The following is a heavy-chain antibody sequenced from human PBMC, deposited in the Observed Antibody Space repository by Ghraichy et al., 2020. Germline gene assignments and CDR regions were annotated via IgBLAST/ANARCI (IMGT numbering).Heavy chain of an antibody. D-gene: IGHD3/OR15-3a*01. V-gene: IGHV1-8*01. CDR3: ARGPQGWTAEMDV. J-gene: IGHJ6*04. CDR2: MNPNSANT. CDR1: GYTFTNYD. Sequence: ASVKVFCKASGYTFTNYDINWVRQAAGQGLEWMGWMNPNSANTGYAQKFQGRVTMTRNTSISTAYMEVRSLRSEDTAVYYCARGPQGWTAEMDVWGKGTTVTDSS.